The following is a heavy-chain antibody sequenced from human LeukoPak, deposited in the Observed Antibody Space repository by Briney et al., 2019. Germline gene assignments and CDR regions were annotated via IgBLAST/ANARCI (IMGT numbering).Heavy chain of an antibody. Sequence: PSETLSLTCTVSGGSISSGGYYWNWIRQPPGKGLEWIGYIYYSGSTNYNPSLKSRVTISVDTSKNQLSLKVSSVTAADTAVYYCARDARGSSYMDVWGQGTTVTVSS. CDR1: GGSISSGGYY. J-gene: IGHJ6*02. CDR3: ARDARGSSYMDV. D-gene: IGHD3-10*01. CDR2: IYYSGST. V-gene: IGHV4-61*08.